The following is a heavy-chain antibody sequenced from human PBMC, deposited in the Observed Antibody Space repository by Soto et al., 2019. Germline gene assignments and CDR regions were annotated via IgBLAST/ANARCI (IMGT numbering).Heavy chain of an antibody. J-gene: IGHJ4*02. CDR2: ISSSASTI. D-gene: IGHD3-3*01. V-gene: IGHV3-11*01. CDR1: GFTFSDYY. Sequence: PGPSLRLSCAASGFTFSDYYMSWIRQAPGKGLECVSYISSSASTIYYADSVKGRFTISRXNAKXSLYLQMNSLRAEDTAVYYCAKDLGYDFRSGYYIRGIDYWGQGTLVTVSS. CDR3: AKDLGYDFRSGYYIRGIDY.